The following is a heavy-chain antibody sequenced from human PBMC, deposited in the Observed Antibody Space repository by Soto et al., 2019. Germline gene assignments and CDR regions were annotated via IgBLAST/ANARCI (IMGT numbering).Heavy chain of an antibody. CDR3: AREYTAWPLAYGLDV. D-gene: IGHD2-2*02. CDR2: ISSSSSYI. CDR1: GFTFSSYS. J-gene: IGHJ6*02. V-gene: IGHV3-21*01. Sequence: GGSLRLSCAASGFTFSSYSVNWVRRAPGKGLEWVSSISSSSSYIYYADSVKGRFTISRDNAKNSLYLQMNSLRAEDTAVYYCAREYTAWPLAYGLDVWGQGTTVTVSS.